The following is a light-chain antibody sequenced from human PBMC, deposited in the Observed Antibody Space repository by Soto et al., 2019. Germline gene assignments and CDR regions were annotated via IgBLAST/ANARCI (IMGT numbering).Light chain of an antibody. CDR3: MQGLQTPWT. CDR1: QSLLHSNGYKY. Sequence: DIVMTQSPLSLPVTPGEPASISCRSSQSLLHSNGYKYLDWYLQKPGQSPQLLIYLVSNRASGVPDRFSGSGSGTDFTLKISRVEAEDVGVYYCMQGLQTPWTFGQGTKVEIK. V-gene: IGKV2-28*01. J-gene: IGKJ1*01. CDR2: LVS.